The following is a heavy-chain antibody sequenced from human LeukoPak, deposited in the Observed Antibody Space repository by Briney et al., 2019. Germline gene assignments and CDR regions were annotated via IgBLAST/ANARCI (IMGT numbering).Heavy chain of an antibody. J-gene: IGHJ3*02. D-gene: IGHD4-17*01. CDR2: ISYIGST. CDR3: ARDLVTVTKGFDI. V-gene: IGHV4-59*11. Sequence: PSETLSLTCAVSDDSFSSHYWTWIRQPPGKGLEWIGYISYIGSTNYNPSLKSRVTISIDTSKNHFSLKLSSATAADTAVYYCARDLVTVTKGFDIWGQGTMVSVSS. CDR1: DDSFSSHY.